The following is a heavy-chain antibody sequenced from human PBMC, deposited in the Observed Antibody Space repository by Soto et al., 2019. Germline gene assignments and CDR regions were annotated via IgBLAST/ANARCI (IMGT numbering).Heavy chain of an antibody. CDR3: DPVFGVDTISYYYIDV. CDR1: GFTFSSYS. CDR2: ISSSSSTI. Sequence: GGSLRLSCAASGFTFSSYSMNWVRQAPGKGLEWVSYISSSSSTIYYADSVKGRFTISRDNAKNSLYLQMNSLRAEDTAVYYCDPVFGVDTISYYYIDVWGKGTTVTVSS. V-gene: IGHV3-48*01. D-gene: IGHD5-12*01. J-gene: IGHJ6*03.